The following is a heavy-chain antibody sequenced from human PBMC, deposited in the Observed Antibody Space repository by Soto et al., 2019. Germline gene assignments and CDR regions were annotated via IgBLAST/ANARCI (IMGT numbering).Heavy chain of an antibody. D-gene: IGHD3-22*01. Sequence: QVQLVESGGGVVQPGRPLRLSCAASGFTFTTYGMAWVRQAPGKGLEWEELISYDGDKRFHADSVKGRFTISRDNSKNTLYLQMNSLRPEDTVVYYCAKEISYDYDTRGYFPAFDVWGQGTMVTVSS. CDR3: AKEISYDYDTRGYFPAFDV. V-gene: IGHV3-30*18. J-gene: IGHJ3*01. CDR1: GFTFTTYG. CDR2: ISYDGDKR.